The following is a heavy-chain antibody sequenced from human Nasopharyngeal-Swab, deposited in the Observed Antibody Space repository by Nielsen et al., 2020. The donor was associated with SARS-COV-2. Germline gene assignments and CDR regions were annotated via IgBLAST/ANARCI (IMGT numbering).Heavy chain of an antibody. CDR1: GFSFRTYW. CDR2: IDTDGAIT. V-gene: IGHV3-74*01. D-gene: IGHD2-15*01. CDR3: ARDVGGRDNY. J-gene: IGHJ4*02. Sequence: GESLKISCAASGFSFRTYWMQWVRQSPGKGLLWVSRIDTDGAITNYADSVKGRFTISRDNAKNTLYLQMNSLRADDTAVYYCARDVGGRDNYWGQGALVTVSS.